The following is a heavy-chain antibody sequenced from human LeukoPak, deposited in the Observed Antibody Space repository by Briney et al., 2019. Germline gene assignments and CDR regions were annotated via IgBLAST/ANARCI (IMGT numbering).Heavy chain of an antibody. CDR2: INPNSGDT. CDR3: ARVADGYYFDY. J-gene: IGHJ4*02. D-gene: IGHD6-25*01. V-gene: IGHV1-2*02. Sequence: ASVKVSCKASGYPFTGYYMHWVRQAPGQGLDWTGWINPNSGDTNYAQKFHGRVTMTSDTSINTAYMELSRLTSDDTAVYHCARVADGYYFDYWGQGTLVTVSS. CDR1: GYPFTGYY.